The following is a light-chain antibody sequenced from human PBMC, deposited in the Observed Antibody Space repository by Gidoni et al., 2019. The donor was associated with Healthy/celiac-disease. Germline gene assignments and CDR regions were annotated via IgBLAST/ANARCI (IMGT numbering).Light chain of an antibody. V-gene: IGKV3-15*01. J-gene: IGKJ1*01. CDR1: QSFSSN. CDR3: QQYNNWPPWT. Sequence: EIVMTQSPATLSVSQGERATLSCRASQSFSSNLAWYQQKPGQAPRLLISGASTRATGIPARFSGSGSGTEFTLTISSLQSEDFAVYYCQQYNNWPPWTFGQGTKVAIK. CDR2: GAS.